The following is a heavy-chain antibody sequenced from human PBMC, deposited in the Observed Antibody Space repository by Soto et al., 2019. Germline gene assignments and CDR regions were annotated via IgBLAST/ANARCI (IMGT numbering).Heavy chain of an antibody. Sequence: EVPLVESGGGLVKPGGSLRLSCAASGFTFSSYSMNWVRQAPGKGLEWVSSISSSSSYIYYADSVKGRFTISRDNAKNSRYLQMNILRAEDTAVYYCARGNGDYGSYYFDYWCQGTLVTVSS. CDR2: ISSSSSYI. V-gene: IGHV3-21*01. D-gene: IGHD4-17*01. CDR3: ARGNGDYGSYYFDY. J-gene: IGHJ4*02. CDR1: GFTFSSYS.